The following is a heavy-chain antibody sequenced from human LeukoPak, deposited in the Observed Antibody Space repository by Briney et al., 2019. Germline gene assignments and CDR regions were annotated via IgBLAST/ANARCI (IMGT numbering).Heavy chain of an antibody. CDR3: ARATYYYDSSGYSVDAFDI. CDR2: VYYTGTA. D-gene: IGHD3-22*01. J-gene: IGHJ3*02. V-gene: IGHV4-39*07. CDR1: GGSIDSGGFY. Sequence: SETLSLTCIVSGGSIDSGGFYWGWIRQPPGKGPEWIGTVYYTGTAYYNPSLKSRVTISVDTSKNQFSLKLSSVTAADTAVYYCARATYYYDSSGYSVDAFDIWGQGTMVTVSS.